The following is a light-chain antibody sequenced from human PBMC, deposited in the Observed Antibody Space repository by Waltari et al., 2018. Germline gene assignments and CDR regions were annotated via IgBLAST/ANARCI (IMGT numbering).Light chain of an antibody. V-gene: IGLV3-19*01. J-gene: IGLJ2*01. CDR2: GQD. CDR1: SLSRYY. CDR3: LSRYTSSTRL. Sequence: SSELTQDPAVSVALGQTVRITCPGDSLSRYYASWYQQRPGQSPILVLYGQDNRPSGIPDRFSGSTSGNTASLTITGAQAEDEADYYCLSRYTSSTRLFGGGTRLTV.